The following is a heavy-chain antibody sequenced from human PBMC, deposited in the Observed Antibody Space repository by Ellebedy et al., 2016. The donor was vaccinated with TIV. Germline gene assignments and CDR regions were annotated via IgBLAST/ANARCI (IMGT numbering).Heavy chain of an antibody. J-gene: IGHJ4*02. Sequence: GESLKISXRGSGYSFTSYWIGWVRQMPGKGLEWMGIIYPGDSDTRYSPSFQGQVTISADKSISTAYLQWSSLKASDTAMYYCAREGIAVAGPFDYWGQGTLVTVSS. D-gene: IGHD6-19*01. V-gene: IGHV5-51*01. CDR1: GYSFTSYW. CDR3: AREGIAVAGPFDY. CDR2: IYPGDSDT.